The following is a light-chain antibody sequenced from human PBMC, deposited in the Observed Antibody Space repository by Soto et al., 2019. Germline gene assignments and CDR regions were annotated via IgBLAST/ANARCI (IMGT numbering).Light chain of an antibody. CDR1: QSVSTN. J-gene: IGKJ4*01. CDR2: GAS. CDR3: QQYNEWPLT. V-gene: IGKV3-15*01. Sequence: ETVMTQSPATLSVSPGERATLSCGASQSVSTNLAWYQQKPAQVPRLLIYGASTRASDIPARFSGSGSGTEFTLTIGSLQSEDFAVYYCQQYNEWPLTFGGGTKVEIE.